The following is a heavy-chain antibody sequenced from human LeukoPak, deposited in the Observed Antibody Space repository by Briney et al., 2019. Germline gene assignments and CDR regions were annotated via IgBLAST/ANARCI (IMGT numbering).Heavy chain of an antibody. D-gene: IGHD6-19*01. CDR2: IYNSGST. V-gene: IGHV4-59*01. Sequence: SETLSLTCTVSGGSISSYYWNWIRQPPGKGLEWIGYIYNSGSTNNNPSLKSRVTISVDTSKNQFSLKLSSVTAADTAVYYCARLHSGWYKRPRWFDPWGQGTLVTVSS. J-gene: IGHJ5*02. CDR1: GGSISSYY. CDR3: ARLHSGWYKRPRWFDP.